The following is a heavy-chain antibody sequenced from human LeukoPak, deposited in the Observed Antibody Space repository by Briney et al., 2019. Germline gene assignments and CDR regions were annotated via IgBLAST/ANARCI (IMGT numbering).Heavy chain of an antibody. D-gene: IGHD6-19*01. Sequence: GGSLRLSCAASGFTFSKYWMLWVRQAPGKGLESASRINTDGTVTTYADSVKGRFTVSRDNADNTMFLQMNSVRDEDTAVYYCATKQWLAPPPDSWGQGTPVTVSS. V-gene: IGHV3-74*01. J-gene: IGHJ4*02. CDR2: INTDGTVT. CDR1: GFTFSKYW. CDR3: ATKQWLAPPPDS.